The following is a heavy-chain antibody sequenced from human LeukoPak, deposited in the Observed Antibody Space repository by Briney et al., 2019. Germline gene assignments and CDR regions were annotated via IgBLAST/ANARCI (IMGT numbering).Heavy chain of an antibody. CDR3: ASNSSSWYSGAFDI. J-gene: IGHJ3*02. CDR2: IYTSGST. V-gene: IGHV4-4*09. D-gene: IGHD6-13*01. Sequence: SETLSLTCTVSGGSISSYYWSWIRQPPGKGLEWIGYIYTSGSTNYNPSLKSRVTISVDTPKNQFSLKLSSVTAADTAVYYCASNSSSWYSGAFDIWGQGTMVTVSS. CDR1: GGSISSYY.